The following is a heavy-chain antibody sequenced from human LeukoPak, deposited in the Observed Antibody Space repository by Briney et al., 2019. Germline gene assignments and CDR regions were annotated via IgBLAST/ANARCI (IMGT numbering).Heavy chain of an antibody. J-gene: IGHJ6*02. Sequence: ASVKVSCKAPGGTFSSYAISWVRQAPGQGLEWMGGIIPIFGTANYAQKFQGRVTITADESTSTAYMELSSLRSEDTAVYYCARAPSRFYYYYGMDVWGQGTTVTVSS. V-gene: IGHV1-69*13. CDR1: GGTFSSYA. CDR2: IIPIFGTA. CDR3: ARAPSRFYYYYGMDV.